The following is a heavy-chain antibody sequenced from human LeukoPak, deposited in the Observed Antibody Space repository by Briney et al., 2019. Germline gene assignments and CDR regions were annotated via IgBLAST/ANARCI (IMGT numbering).Heavy chain of an antibody. V-gene: IGHV3-21*04. D-gene: IGHD6-13*01. J-gene: IGHJ4*02. Sequence: GGSLRLSCAASGFTFSSYAMSWFRQAPGKGLEWVSSISSSSSYIYYADSVKGRFTISRDNAKNSLYLQMNSLRPEDTALYFCAKDRFIQAAGQHYFDYWGQGTVVTVSS. CDR1: GFTFSSYA. CDR2: ISSSSSYI. CDR3: AKDRFIQAAGQHYFDY.